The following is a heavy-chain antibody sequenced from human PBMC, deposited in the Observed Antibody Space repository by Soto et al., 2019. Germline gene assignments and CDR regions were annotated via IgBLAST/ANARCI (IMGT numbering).Heavy chain of an antibody. V-gene: IGHV3-13*01. Sequence: GGSLRLSCAASGFTFSSYDMHWVRQATGKGLEWVSAIGTAGDTYYPGSVKGRFTISRENAKNSLYLQMNSLRAGDTAVYYCARALHSCTNGVCYYFDSWGQGTLVTVSS. CDR3: ARALHSCTNGVCYYFDS. D-gene: IGHD2-8*01. CDR2: IGTAGDT. CDR1: GFTFSSYD. J-gene: IGHJ4*02.